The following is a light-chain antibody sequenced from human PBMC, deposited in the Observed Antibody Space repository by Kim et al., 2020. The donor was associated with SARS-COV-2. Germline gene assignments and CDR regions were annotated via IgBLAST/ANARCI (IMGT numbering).Light chain of an antibody. CDR2: GKN. V-gene: IGLV3-19*01. CDR1: SLRTYY. J-gene: IGLJ2*01. CDR3: HSRDSSGNHQV. Sequence: SSELTQDPAVSVALGQTVRITCQGDSLRTYYPSWYQQKPGQAPVLVIYGKNNRPSGIPDRFSGSSSGNTASLTITGAQAEDEADYYCHSRDSSGNHQVFGGGTKLTVL.